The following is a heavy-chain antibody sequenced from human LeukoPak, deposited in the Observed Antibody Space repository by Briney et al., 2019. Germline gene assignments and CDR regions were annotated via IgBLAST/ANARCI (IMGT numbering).Heavy chain of an antibody. D-gene: IGHD3-9*01. J-gene: IGHJ4*02. CDR3: ARDPLRYLRVGHYDY. V-gene: IGHV3-21*01. CDR2: IDYDSSHI. Sequence: GSLRLPCAASGFTFSNSAMNWVRQVPGKGLEWVSSIDYDSSHIYYAASVRGRFTISRDNARNSVYLQMNSLRVEDTAVYYCARDPLRYLRVGHYDYWGQGTLVAVSS. CDR1: GFTFSNSA.